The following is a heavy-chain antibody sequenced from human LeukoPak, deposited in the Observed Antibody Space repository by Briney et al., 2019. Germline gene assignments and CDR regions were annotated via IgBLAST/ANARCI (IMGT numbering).Heavy chain of an antibody. Sequence: ASVKVSCKASGYTFTGYYMHWVRQAPGQGLEWMGWINPNSGGTNYAQKFQGRVTMTRDTSISTAYMELSSLTSDDTAVYYCARQQGLQNLNFDYWGQGTLVTVSS. CDR2: INPNSGGT. J-gene: IGHJ4*02. CDR1: GYTFTGYY. V-gene: IGHV1-2*02. CDR3: ARQQGLQNLNFDY. D-gene: IGHD4-11*01.